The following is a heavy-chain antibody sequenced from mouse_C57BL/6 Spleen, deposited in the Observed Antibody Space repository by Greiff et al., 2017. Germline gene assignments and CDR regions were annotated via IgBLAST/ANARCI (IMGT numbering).Heavy chain of an antibody. Sequence: EVHLVESGGGLVQPGGSMKLSCVASGFTFSNYWMNWVRQSPEKGLEWVAQIRLKTDNYATHYAESVKGRFTISRDDSKSSVYLQMNNLRAEDTGIYYCRGGDYDWDPAWFAYWGRGTLVTVSA. D-gene: IGHD2-4*01. CDR2: IRLKTDNYAT. J-gene: IGHJ3*01. V-gene: IGHV6-3*01. CDR1: GFTFSNYW. CDR3: RGGDYDWDPAWFAY.